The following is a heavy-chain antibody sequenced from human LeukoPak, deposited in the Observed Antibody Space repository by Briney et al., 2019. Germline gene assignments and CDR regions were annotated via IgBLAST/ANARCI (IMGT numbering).Heavy chain of an antibody. CDR1: GFTFSTYS. J-gene: IGHJ4*02. D-gene: IGHD6-13*01. Sequence: GGSLRLSCAASGFTFSTYSMNWVRQAPGKGLEWVSSISRSGRTIYYADSVKGRFTISRDNAKNSLYLQMNSLRAGDTAMYYCARFETIAVATVDYWGQGTLVTVSS. CDR2: ISRSGRTI. CDR3: ARFETIAVATVDY. V-gene: IGHV3-21*01.